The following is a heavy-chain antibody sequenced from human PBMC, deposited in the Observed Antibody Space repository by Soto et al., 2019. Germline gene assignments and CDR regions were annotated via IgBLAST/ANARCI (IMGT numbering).Heavy chain of an antibody. D-gene: IGHD2-2*01. CDR3: ARHGVVVPFNWFDP. CDR1: VGSFTSYY. Sequence: PSSTLSLTCTVSVGSFTSYYWSWIRQPPGKGLEWIGYIYYSGTTSYSPSFQGHVTISADKSISTAYLQWSSLKASDTAMYYCARHGVVVPFNWFDPWGQGTLVTVSS. V-gene: IGHV4-59*08. J-gene: IGHJ5*02. CDR2: IYYSGTT.